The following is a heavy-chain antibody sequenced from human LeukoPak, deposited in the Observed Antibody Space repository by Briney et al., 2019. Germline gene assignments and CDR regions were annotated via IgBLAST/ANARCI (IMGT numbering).Heavy chain of an antibody. V-gene: IGHV3-21*01. J-gene: IGHJ4*02. D-gene: IGHD1-1*01. CDR1: GFTFSNYW. Sequence: GGSLRFSCAASGFTFSNYWMSWVRQAPGKGLEWVSSITSSSYIYYADSVKGRFTISRDNAKNSLYLQMNSLRAEDTAVYYCARALTQLGNFDYWGQGTLVTVSS. CDR2: ITSSSYI. CDR3: ARALTQLGNFDY.